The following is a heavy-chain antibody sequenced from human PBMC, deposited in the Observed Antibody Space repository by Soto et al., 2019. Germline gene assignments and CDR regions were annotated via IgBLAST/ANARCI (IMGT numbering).Heavy chain of an antibody. CDR2: ISSGGKTT. CDR3: AGVGDKFYGLDY. V-gene: IGHV3-48*03. D-gene: IGHD2-21*02. CDR1: GYAFSNHE. J-gene: IGHJ4*02. Sequence: PGGSLRLSCAASGYAFSNHEMNWIRQAPGKGLEWVAYISSGGKTTYYADSLKGRFTISRDNNKNSLSLEMNGLRDEDTAMYYCAGVGDKFYGLDYWGQGTRVTVSS.